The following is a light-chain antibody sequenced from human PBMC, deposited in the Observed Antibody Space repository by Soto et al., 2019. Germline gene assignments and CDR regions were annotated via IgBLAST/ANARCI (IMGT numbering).Light chain of an antibody. Sequence: EIVLTQSPGTLSLSPGERATLSCRASQSVRSNYLAWYQQKPGQAPSLLIYGAYSRATGISDRFSGSGSGTDFTLTISRLEPEDFAVYYCQQYGSARTFGQGTKVEIK. V-gene: IGKV3-20*01. CDR1: QSVRSNY. CDR2: GAY. J-gene: IGKJ1*01. CDR3: QQYGSART.